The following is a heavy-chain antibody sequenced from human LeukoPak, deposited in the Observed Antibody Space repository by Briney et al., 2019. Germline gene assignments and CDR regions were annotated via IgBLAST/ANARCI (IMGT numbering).Heavy chain of an antibody. V-gene: IGHV1-2*02. Sequence: ASVKVSCKASGYTFTGYYMHWVRQAPGQGLEWMGWINPNSGGTNYAQKFQGRVTMTRDTSISTAYMEPSRLRSDDTAVYYCASGYCSGGSCYSGLGYWGQGTLVTVSS. J-gene: IGHJ4*02. CDR3: ASGYCSGGSCYSGLGY. D-gene: IGHD2-15*01. CDR1: GYTFTGYY. CDR2: INPNSGGT.